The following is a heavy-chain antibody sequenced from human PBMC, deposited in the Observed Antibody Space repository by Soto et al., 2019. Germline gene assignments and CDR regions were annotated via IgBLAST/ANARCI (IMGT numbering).Heavy chain of an antibody. D-gene: IGHD7-27*01. Sequence: VQLLESGEDLVQPGGSLRLSCGASGFIFNNDAMSWVRQAPGKGLEWVSTIGGTDGDSDGVPWYEDSVKGRFTISRDSSANTLFLHVDNLMAEDLALYYCVKRGRNWGAFDFWGQGTTVVVSS. J-gene: IGHJ3*01. V-gene: IGHV3-23*01. CDR3: VKRGRNWGAFDF. CDR1: GFIFNNDA. CDR2: IGGTDGDSDGVP.